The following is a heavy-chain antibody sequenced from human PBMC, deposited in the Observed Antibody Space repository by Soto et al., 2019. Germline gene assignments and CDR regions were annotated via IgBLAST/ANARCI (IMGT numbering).Heavy chain of an antibody. V-gene: IGHV4-4*02. CDR3: ASYCSGGSCYWRWFDP. CDR2: IYHSGST. D-gene: IGHD2-15*01. J-gene: IGHJ5*02. CDR1: GGSISSSNW. Sequence: SETLSLTCAVSGGSISSSNWWSWVRQPPGKGLEWIGEIYHSGSTNYNPSLKSRVTISVDKSKNQFSLKLSSVTAADTAVYYCASYCSGGSCYWRWFDPWGQGTLVTVSS.